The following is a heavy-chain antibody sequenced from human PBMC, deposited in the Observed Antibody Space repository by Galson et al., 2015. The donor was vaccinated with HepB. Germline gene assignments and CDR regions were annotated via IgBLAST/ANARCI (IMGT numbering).Heavy chain of an antibody. D-gene: IGHD5-24*01. V-gene: IGHV1-69*13. CDR2: IIPNFRTA. CDR3: ARDRDGYNFWYFDH. J-gene: IGHJ2*01. CDR1: GGTFNNFG. Sequence: SVKVSCKASGGTFNNFGINWIRQAPGQGLEWMGGIIPNFRTANYHQDFQGRLTMTVDESTNTAHMELSSLTSDDTAIYFCARDRDGYNFWYFDHLGRGTLVTVSS.